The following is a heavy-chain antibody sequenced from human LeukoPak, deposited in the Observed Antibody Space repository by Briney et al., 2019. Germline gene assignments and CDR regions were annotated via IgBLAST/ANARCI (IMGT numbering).Heavy chain of an antibody. D-gene: IGHD3-3*01. V-gene: IGHV4-59*12. CDR1: GGSISSYY. Sequence: SETLSLTCTVSGGSISSYYWSWIRQPPGKGLEWIGYIYYSGSTNYNPSLKSRVTISVDTSKNQFSLKLSSVTAADTAVYYCARVSPPHYDFWSGYYTGCWFDPWGQGTLVTVSS. J-gene: IGHJ5*02. CDR2: IYYSGST. CDR3: ARVSPPHYDFWSGYYTGCWFDP.